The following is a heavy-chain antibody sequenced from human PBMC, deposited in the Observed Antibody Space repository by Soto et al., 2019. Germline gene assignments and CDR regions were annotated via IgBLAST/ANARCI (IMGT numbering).Heavy chain of an antibody. CDR3: WKSSPPSVFWSVPRHYMDV. D-gene: IGHD3-3*01. Sequence: QVQLVQSGAEVKKPGASVKVSCKASGYTFTSYDINWVRQATGQGLEWMGWMNPNGGNIGYAQKFQGRVTMPRNTSISLPNIELGTRSSEASAFIYFWKSSPPSVFWSVPRHYMDVWGKGTTVTVSS. V-gene: IGHV1-8*01. CDR1: GYTFTSYD. J-gene: IGHJ6*03. CDR2: MNPNGGNI.